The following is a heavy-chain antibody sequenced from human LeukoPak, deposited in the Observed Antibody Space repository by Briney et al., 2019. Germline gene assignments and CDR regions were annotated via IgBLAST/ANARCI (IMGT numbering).Heavy chain of an antibody. J-gene: IGHJ4*02. CDR2: IYHSGST. D-gene: IGHD3-9*01. V-gene: IGHV4-4*02. Sequence: SETLSLTCAVSGGSISSRNWWSWVRQPPGKGLEWIGEIYHSGSTNYNPSLKSRVTISVDKSKNQFSLKLSSVTAADTAVYYCASTARLTGYDLLDYWGQGTLVTVSS. CDR3: ASTARLTGYDLLDY. CDR1: GGSISSRNW.